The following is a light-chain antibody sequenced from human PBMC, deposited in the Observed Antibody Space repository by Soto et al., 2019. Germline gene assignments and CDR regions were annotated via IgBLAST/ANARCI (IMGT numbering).Light chain of an antibody. CDR3: SSYAGSTNFVV. Sequence: QSVLTQPPSASGSPGQSVTISCTGTSSDVGGYNFVSWYQLHPGKPPRLLIYEVNRRPPGVPARFSGSKSGRTASLTVSGLQAEDEADYYCSSYAGSTNFVVFGGGTKLTVL. J-gene: IGLJ2*01. CDR2: EVN. CDR1: SSDVGGYNF. V-gene: IGLV2-8*01.